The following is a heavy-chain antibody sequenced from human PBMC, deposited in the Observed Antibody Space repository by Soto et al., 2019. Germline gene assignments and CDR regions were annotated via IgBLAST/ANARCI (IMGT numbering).Heavy chain of an antibody. D-gene: IGHD1-26*01. CDR3: ARWGPSGGKDY. Sequence: QVQLVESGGGVVQPGRSLRLSCAASGFTFSSYGMHWVRQAPGKGLEWVAVIWYDGSNKYYADSVKGRFTISRDNSKNTLYLQMNSLRAEDTAVYYCARWGPSGGKDYWGQGTLVTVSS. V-gene: IGHV3-33*01. CDR1: GFTFSSYG. CDR2: IWYDGSNK. J-gene: IGHJ4*02.